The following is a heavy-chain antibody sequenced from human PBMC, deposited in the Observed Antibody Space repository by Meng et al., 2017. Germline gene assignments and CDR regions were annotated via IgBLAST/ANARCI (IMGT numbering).Heavy chain of an antibody. CDR3: ARRAFWTFDI. CDR2: IYYSGST. Sequence: ESLKISCAASGFTFSIYSMNWVRQAPGKGLEWIGSIYYSGSTYYNPSLKSRVTISVDTSKNQFSLKLSSVTAADTAVYYCARRAFWTFDIWGQGTMVTVSS. V-gene: IGHV4-39*07. J-gene: IGHJ3*02. CDR1: GFTFSIYS. D-gene: IGHD3-3*01.